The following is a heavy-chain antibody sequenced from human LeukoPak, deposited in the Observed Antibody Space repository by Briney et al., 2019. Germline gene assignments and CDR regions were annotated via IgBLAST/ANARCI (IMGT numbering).Heavy chain of an antibody. V-gene: IGHV3-74*03. CDR1: GFTFSSYW. D-gene: IGHD2-21*01. CDR2: INSDGSSI. J-gene: IGHJ4*02. Sequence: GGSLRLSCAASGFTFSSYWLHWVRQAPGKGLVWVSRINSDGSSITYADSVKGRFTISRDNAKNTLYLQMNSLRVEDTAVYYCAKVTEPYRPPTDFDYWGQGTLVTVSS. CDR3: AKVTEPYRPPTDFDY.